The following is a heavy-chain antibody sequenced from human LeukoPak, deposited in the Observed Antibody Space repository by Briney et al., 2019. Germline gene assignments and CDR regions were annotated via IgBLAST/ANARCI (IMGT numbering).Heavy chain of an antibody. CDR1: GGTFSSYA. J-gene: IGHJ4*02. Sequence: ASVKVSCKASGGTFSSYAISWVRQAPGQGLEWMGWISAYNGNTNYAQKLQGRVTMTTDTSTSTAYMELRSLRSDDTAVYYCARDPYSSPLDYWGQGTLVTVSS. D-gene: IGHD6-13*01. CDR3: ARDPYSSPLDY. CDR2: ISAYNGNT. V-gene: IGHV1-18*01.